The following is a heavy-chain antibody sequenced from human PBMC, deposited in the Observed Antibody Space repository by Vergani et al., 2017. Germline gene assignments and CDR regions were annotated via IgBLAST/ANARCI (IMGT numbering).Heavy chain of an antibody. V-gene: IGHV3-20*01. D-gene: IGHD6-19*01. Sequence: EVQLVESGGGVVRPGGSLRLSCAASGFTFDDYGMSWVRQAPGKGLEWVSGINWNGGSTGYADSVKCRFTISRDNAKNSLYLQMNSLRAEDTALYHCARDYLFSVAVAGQTNWFDPWGQGTLVTVSS. CDR3: ARDYLFSVAVAGQTNWFDP. J-gene: IGHJ5*02. CDR2: INWNGGST. CDR1: GFTFDDYG.